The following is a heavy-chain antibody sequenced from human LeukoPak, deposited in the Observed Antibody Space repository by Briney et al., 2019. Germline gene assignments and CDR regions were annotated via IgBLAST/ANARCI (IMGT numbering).Heavy chain of an antibody. V-gene: IGHV4-59*01. CDR1: GDSISGYY. CDR3: ARLRGNYFPDY. J-gene: IGHJ4*02. CDR2: IYYSGST. D-gene: IGHD4-11*01. Sequence: SETLSLTCTVSGDSISGYYWTWIRQPPGKGLEWIGYIYYSGSTNYNPSLKSRLIISVDTSKNQFSLKLSSVTAADTAVYYCARLRGNYFPDYWGQGFLVNVSS.